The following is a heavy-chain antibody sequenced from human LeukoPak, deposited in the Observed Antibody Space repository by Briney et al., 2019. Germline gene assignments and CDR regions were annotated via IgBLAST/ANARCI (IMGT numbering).Heavy chain of an antibody. V-gene: IGHV3-30*18. CDR3: AKDPLCY. CDR2: ISYDGSNK. CDR1: GFTFSSYG. J-gene: IGHJ4*02. Sequence: PGGSLRLSCAASGFTFSSYGMHWVRQAPGKGLEWVAVISYDGSNKYYADSVKGRFTISRDNSKNTLYLQMNSLRAEDTAVYYCAKDPLCYWGQGTLVTVSS.